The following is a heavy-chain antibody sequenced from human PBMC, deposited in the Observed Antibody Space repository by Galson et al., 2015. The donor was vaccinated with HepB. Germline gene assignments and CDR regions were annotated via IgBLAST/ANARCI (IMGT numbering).Heavy chain of an antibody. CDR2: ISWEGGST. Sequence: SLRLSCAASGFTFDDYTMHWVRQGPGKGLEWVSFISWEGGSTNYADSVKGRFTISRDNSKNSLYLQMNSLRIEDTALYYCAKDAGPWVARRGYLDLWGRGTLVTVSS. J-gene: IGHJ2*01. V-gene: IGHV3-43*01. CDR1: GFTFDDYT. CDR3: AKDAGPWVARRGYLDL. D-gene: IGHD1-26*01.